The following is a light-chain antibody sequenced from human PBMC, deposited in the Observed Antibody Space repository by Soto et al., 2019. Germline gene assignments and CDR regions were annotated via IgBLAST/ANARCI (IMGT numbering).Light chain of an antibody. CDR1: QSISTW. CDR3: QYYNSYRT. Sequence: DIQMTQSPSTLSASVGDRVTITCRASQSISTWLAWYQQKPGKAPKLLIYKASSLQSGVPSRFSGSGSGTEFTLTISSLQPDDVATYYCQYYNSYRTFGPGTKVDIK. J-gene: IGKJ3*01. CDR2: KAS. V-gene: IGKV1-5*03.